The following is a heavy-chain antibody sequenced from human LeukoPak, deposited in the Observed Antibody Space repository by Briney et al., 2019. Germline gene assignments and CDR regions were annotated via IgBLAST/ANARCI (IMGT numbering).Heavy chain of an antibody. CDR3: ARAFARFKAVADYRYNNWFDP. V-gene: IGHV1-46*01. Sequence: ASVKVSCKASGYTFTSYYMHWVRQAPGQGPEWMGIINPSGGSTSYAQKFQGRVTMTKDTSTSTVYMELSSLRSEDTAVYYCARAFARFKAVADYRYNNWFDPWGQGTLVTVSS. J-gene: IGHJ5*02. CDR1: GYTFTSYY. CDR2: INPSGGST. D-gene: IGHD6-19*01.